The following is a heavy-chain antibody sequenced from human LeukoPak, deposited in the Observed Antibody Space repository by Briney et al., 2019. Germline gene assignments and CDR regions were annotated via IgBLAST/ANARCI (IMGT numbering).Heavy chain of an antibody. V-gene: IGHV3-48*03. CDR1: GFTFSSYE. CDR3: ARDWRARLYFDY. Sequence: AGGSLRLSCAASGFTFSSYEMNWVRQAPGKGLEWVSYISSSGGTIYYADSAKGRFTISRDNAKNTLYLQMNSLRAEDTAVYYCARDWRARLYFDYWGQGTLVTVSS. CDR2: ISSSGGTI. J-gene: IGHJ4*02. D-gene: IGHD3-3*01.